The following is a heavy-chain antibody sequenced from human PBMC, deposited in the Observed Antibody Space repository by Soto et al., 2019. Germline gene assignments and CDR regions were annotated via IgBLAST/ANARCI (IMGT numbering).Heavy chain of an antibody. V-gene: IGHV3-11*01. Sequence: QVRLVESEGGLVKPGGSLRLSCAASGFTFSDYYMSWIRQAPGKGQEWVSYITSSAGAMYYEDSVKGRFTISRDNAKNSLYLQMNTLRAEDTAVYYCARIQGWGFDYWGQGTVVTVSP. J-gene: IGHJ4*02. CDR2: ITSSAGAM. D-gene: IGHD3-16*01. CDR3: ARIQGWGFDY. CDR1: GFTFSDYY.